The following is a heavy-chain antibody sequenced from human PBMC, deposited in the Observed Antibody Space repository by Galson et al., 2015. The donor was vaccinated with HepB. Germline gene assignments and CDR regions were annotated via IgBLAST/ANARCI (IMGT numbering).Heavy chain of an antibody. CDR3: ARDGVSLWLGESDGYYYYMDV. J-gene: IGHJ6*03. CDR1: GFSFSSYS. V-gene: IGHV3-21*01. Sequence: SLRLSCAASGFSFSSYSMNWVRQTPGKGLEWVSSITSGGGYTYYADSVKGRFTISRDNADNSLFLQMNSLRVDDTAVYYCARDGVSLWLGESDGYYYYMDVWGKGTTVTVSS. D-gene: IGHD3-10*01. CDR2: ITSGGGYT.